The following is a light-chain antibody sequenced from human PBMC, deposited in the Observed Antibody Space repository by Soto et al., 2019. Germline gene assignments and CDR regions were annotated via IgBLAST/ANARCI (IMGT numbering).Light chain of an antibody. V-gene: IGLV1-47*02. J-gene: IGLJ1*01. CDR3: SSHNAIGTLQV. CDR1: SSNIESNW. Sequence: QTVVTQAPSVSGTPGQRVTISCSGSSSNIESNWVYWYQQLPGTAPKLLIYNNNQRPSGVPDRFSGSKSGTSASLAITGLRSDDEADYYCSSHNAIGTLQVFGPGTKVTVL. CDR2: NNN.